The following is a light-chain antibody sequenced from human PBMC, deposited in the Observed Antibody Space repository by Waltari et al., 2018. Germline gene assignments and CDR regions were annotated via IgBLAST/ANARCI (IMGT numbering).Light chain of an antibody. V-gene: IGLV8-61*01. J-gene: IGLJ3*02. CDR1: SGSVSTSFY. CDR3: VLYMDSGVWV. Sequence: QTVVTQEPSVSVSPGGTVTLTCALSSGSVSTSFYPSWDQQTPGQAPRTLIYSTIARLFGVPNRFSGSILGNKAALTIAGAQADDEADYYCVLYMDSGVWVFGGGTKLTVL. CDR2: STI.